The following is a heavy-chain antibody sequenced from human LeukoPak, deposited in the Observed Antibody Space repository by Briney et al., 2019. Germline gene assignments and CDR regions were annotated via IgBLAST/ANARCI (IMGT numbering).Heavy chain of an antibody. J-gene: IGHJ4*02. CDR2: INHSGST. Sequence: SETLSLTCAVYGGSFSGYYWSWIRQPPGKGLEWIGEINHSGSTNYNPSLKGRVTISVDTSKNQFSLKLSSVTAADTAVYYCATTGYSIDYWGQGTLVTVSS. D-gene: IGHD3-9*01. CDR3: ATTGYSIDY. CDR1: GGSFSGYY. V-gene: IGHV4-34*01.